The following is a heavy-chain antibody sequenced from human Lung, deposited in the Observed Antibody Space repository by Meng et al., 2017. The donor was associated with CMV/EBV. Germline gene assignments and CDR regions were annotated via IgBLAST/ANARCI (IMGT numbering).Heavy chain of an antibody. CDR2: INPNSGGT. D-gene: IGHD2-2*02. CDR3: ARGYCSSTSCYTWMDY. V-gene: IGHV1-2*02. CDR1: GYTFTGYY. Sequence: ASXXVFXKASGYTFTGYYMHWVRQAPGQGLEWMGWINPNSGGTNYAQKFQGRVTMTRDTSISTAYMELSRLRSDDTAVYYCARGYCSSTSCYTWMDYWGQGTLVTVSS. J-gene: IGHJ4*02.